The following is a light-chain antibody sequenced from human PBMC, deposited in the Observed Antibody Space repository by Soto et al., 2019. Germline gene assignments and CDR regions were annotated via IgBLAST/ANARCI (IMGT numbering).Light chain of an antibody. CDR1: TSNIGRNT. CDR3: AVWDDSLNGFP. Sequence: QSVLTQPLSASGTPGQRVTISCSGSTSNIGRNTVNWYQQLPGTAPKLLIHSNNLRPSGVPDRFSGSKSGTSASLAISGLQSEDEADYYCAVWDDSLNGFPFGAGTNVTVL. J-gene: IGLJ1*01. CDR2: SNN. V-gene: IGLV1-44*01.